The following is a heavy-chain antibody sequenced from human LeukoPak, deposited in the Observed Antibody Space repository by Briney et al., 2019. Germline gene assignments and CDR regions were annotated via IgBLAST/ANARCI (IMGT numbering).Heavy chain of an antibody. J-gene: IGHJ4*02. V-gene: IGHV1-2*02. CDR2: INPNSGET. CDR1: GYTFTDYY. Sequence: ASVKVSCKTSGYTFTDYYIHWVRQAPGQGLEWMGWINPNSGETNSAQKFQGRVTMTGDTSISTAYMELRRVTSDDTAVNYCARDRDYSNTERGFDYWGQGTLVTVSS. D-gene: IGHD4-11*01. CDR3: ARDRDYSNTERGFDY.